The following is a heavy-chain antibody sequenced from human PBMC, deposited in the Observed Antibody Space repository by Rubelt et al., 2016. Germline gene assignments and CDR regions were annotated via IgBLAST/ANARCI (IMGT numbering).Heavy chain of an antibody. Sequence: EVQLVESGGGLVRPGGSLRLSCAASGFSFSTYWMSWVRQAPGKGLEWVANIKQDGSEKYYVDSVKGRSTMSRDNAKNSLLLQIDRRRVEDTAVYYCARDGGWGQGTLVTVSA. J-gene: IGHJ4*02. CDR1: GFSFSTYW. CDR3: ARDGG. V-gene: IGHV3-7*01. D-gene: IGHD3-3*01. CDR2: IKQDGSEK.